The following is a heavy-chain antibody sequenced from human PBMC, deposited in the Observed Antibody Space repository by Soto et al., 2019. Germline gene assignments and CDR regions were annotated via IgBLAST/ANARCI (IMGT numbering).Heavy chain of an antibody. CDR3: VRYCSTTLCNGVATRTFDY. V-gene: IGHV3-48*03. CDR2: ISSSGNTV. CDR1: RFTFSTYE. Sequence: GGSLRLSCAASRFTFSTYEMHWVRQAPGKGLEWVSYISSSGNTVYYADSVKGRFTIPRDNTRNSLYLQMNSLRDEDTALYYCVRYCSTTLCNGVATRTFDYWGQGTLVTVSS. J-gene: IGHJ4*02. D-gene: IGHD2-2*01.